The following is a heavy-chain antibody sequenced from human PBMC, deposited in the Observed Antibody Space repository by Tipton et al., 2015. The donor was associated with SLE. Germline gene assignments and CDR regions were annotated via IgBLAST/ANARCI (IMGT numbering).Heavy chain of an antibody. V-gene: IGHV3-23*03. CDR1: GFSFTSYA. CDR2: IYSAGST. Sequence: SLRLSCAASGFSFTSYAMNWVRQAPGKGLEWVALIYSAGSTSYADSVKGRFTVSRDTSKNTLYLQMNSLRAEDTAVYYCAKDTDSDFWGQGSLVTVSS. J-gene: IGHJ4*02. CDR3: AKDTDSDF.